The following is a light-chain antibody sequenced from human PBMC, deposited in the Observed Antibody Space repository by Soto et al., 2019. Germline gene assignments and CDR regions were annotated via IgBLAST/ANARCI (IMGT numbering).Light chain of an antibody. Sequence: VLTQSPGTLSLSPGEGATLSCRASQRVATDLAWYFLNPGQPPRLLLSDASSRATGIPDRISGSGSERDFTLTISRLEPEDAAVHYCQQYLNSPRTFGQGTKVDIK. J-gene: IGKJ1*01. V-gene: IGKV3-20*01. CDR3: QQYLNSPRT. CDR1: QRVATD. CDR2: DAS.